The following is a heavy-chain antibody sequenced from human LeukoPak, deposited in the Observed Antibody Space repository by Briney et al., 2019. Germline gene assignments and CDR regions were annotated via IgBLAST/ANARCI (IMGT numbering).Heavy chain of an antibody. D-gene: IGHD6-19*01. J-gene: IGHJ4*02. CDR1: GFTFSSYG. CDR3: ARPGIAVAGEFFDY. Sequence: KPGGSLRLSCAASGFTFSSYGMHWVRQAPGKGLEWVSFIRSSSSYIYYADSVKGRFTISRDNAKNSLYLQMNSLRAEDTAVYYCARPGIAVAGEFFDYWGQGTLVTVSS. CDR2: IRSSSSYI. V-gene: IGHV3-21*01.